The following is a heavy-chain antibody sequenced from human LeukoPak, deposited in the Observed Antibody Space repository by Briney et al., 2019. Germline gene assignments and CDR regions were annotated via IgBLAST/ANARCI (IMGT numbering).Heavy chain of an antibody. CDR3: ARGAEYYDFWSGYFKTCYFDY. CDR1: VGSFSGYY. V-gene: IGHV4-34*01. Sequence: SETLSLTCAVYVGSFSGYYWSWIRQPPGKGLEWIGEINHSGSTNYNPSLKSRVTISVDTSKNQFSLKLSSVTAADTAVYYCARGAEYYDFWSGYFKTCYFDYWGQGTLVTLSS. CDR2: INHSGST. D-gene: IGHD3-3*01. J-gene: IGHJ4*02.